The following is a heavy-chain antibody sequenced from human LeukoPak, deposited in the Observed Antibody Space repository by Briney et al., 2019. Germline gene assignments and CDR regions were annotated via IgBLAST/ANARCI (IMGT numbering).Heavy chain of an antibody. CDR1: GDSVSGNSAA. CDR2: TYYRSKWYN. Sequence: SQTLSLTCAISGDSVSGNSAAWNWIRQSPSRGLEWLGRTYYRSKWYNDYAESVKSRIIINPDASKNQFSLKLSSVTAADTAVYYCARDAGSLGSIAARPGNFDYWGQGTLVTVSS. J-gene: IGHJ4*02. CDR3: ARDAGSLGSIAARPGNFDY. V-gene: IGHV6-1*01. D-gene: IGHD6-6*01.